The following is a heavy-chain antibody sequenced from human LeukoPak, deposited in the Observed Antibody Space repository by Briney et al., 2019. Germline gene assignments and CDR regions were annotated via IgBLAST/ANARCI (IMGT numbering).Heavy chain of an antibody. CDR2: IIPIFGTA. Sequence: SVKVSCKASGGTFSSYAISWARQAPGQGLEWMGRIIPIFGTANYAQKFQGRVTITTDESTSTAYMELSSLRSEDTAVYYCARDLFTLNWFDPWGQGTLVTVSS. J-gene: IGHJ5*02. D-gene: IGHD2-15*01. CDR3: ARDLFTLNWFDP. CDR1: GGTFSSYA. V-gene: IGHV1-69*05.